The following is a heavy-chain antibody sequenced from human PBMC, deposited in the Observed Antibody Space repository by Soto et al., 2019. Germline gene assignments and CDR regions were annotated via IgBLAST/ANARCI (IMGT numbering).Heavy chain of an antibody. Sequence: PSETLSLTCTVSGGSISSGGYYWSWIRQHPGKGLEWIGYIYYSGSTYYNPSLKSRVTISVDTSKNQFSLKLSSVTAADTAVYYCARRVLYPSYYGMDVWGQGTTVTVSS. D-gene: IGHD2-2*01. CDR1: GGSISSGGYY. CDR3: ARRVLYPSYYGMDV. J-gene: IGHJ6*02. CDR2: IYYSGST. V-gene: IGHV4-31*03.